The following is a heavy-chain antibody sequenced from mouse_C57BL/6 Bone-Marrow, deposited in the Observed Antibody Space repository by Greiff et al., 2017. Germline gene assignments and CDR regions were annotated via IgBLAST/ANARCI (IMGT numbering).Heavy chain of an antibody. CDR2: ISNLAYSI. V-gene: IGHV5-15*01. Sequence: EVHLVESGGGLVQPGGSLKLSCAASGFTFSDYGMAWVRQAPRKGPEWVAFISNLAYSIYYADTVTGRFTISRDNAKNTLYLEMSSLRSEDAAMYYCARHGYDGYDLAMDYWGQGTSVTVSS. D-gene: IGHD2-3*01. CDR1: GFTFSDYG. J-gene: IGHJ4*01. CDR3: ARHGYDGYDLAMDY.